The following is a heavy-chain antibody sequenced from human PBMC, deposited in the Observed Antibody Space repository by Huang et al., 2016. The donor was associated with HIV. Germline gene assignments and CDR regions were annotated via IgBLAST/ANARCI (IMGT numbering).Heavy chain of an antibody. CDR3: ARGSFRSGYDSVQAFDV. D-gene: IGHD5-12*01. Sequence: QVQLVQSGAEVKKPGASVKVSCQASGYSFTTYDINWVRQAPGQGLEWMGLMNPNTDNTDYTQRFRGRATITMNTSINTAYMELSSLRSDDTAVYYCARGSFRSGYDSVQAFDVWGQGTMVTVSS. J-gene: IGHJ3*01. V-gene: IGHV1-8*02. CDR1: GYSFTTYD. CDR2: MNPNTDNT.